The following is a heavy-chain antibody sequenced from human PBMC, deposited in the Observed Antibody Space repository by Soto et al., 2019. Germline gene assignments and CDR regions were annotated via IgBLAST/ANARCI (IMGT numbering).Heavy chain of an antibody. J-gene: IGHJ4*02. CDR2: ISDIGGTT. D-gene: IGHD6-19*01. Sequence: EVQLLESGGGLVQPGRSLRLSCAASGFTFNSYAVSWVRQAPGKGLEWVSAISDIGGTTYYADSVKGRFTISRDNSKNTLYLQTNSLRAEDTAVYYCAREYSSAWKTVDYWGPGTLVTVSS. V-gene: IGHV3-23*01. CDR1: GFTFNSYA. CDR3: AREYSSAWKTVDY.